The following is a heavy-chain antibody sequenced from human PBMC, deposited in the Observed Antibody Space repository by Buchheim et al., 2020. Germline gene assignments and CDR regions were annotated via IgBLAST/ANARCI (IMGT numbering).Heavy chain of an antibody. CDR1: GFTFSSYC. CDR2: IKQDGSEK. J-gene: IGHJ4*02. CDR3: ASHGDSSSWYY. Sequence: EVQLVESGGGLVQPGGSLRLSCAASGFTFSSYCMSWVRQAPGKGLEWVANIKQDGSEKYYVDSVKGRFTISRDNAKNSLYLQMNSLRAEDTAVYYCASHGDSSSWYYWGQGTL. V-gene: IGHV3-7*01. D-gene: IGHD6-13*01.